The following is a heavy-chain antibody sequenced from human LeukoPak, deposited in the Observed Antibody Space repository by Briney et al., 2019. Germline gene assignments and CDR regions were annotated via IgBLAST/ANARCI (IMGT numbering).Heavy chain of an antibody. V-gene: IGHV4-34*01. Sequence: PSETLSLTCNVSGVSTSSSYWSWIRQPPGKGLEWIGEINHSGSTNYNPSLKSRVTISVDTSKNQFSLKLSSVTAADTAVYYCARGGPRGYSYGYENDYWGQGTLVTVSS. J-gene: IGHJ4*02. D-gene: IGHD5-18*01. CDR3: ARGGPRGYSYGYENDY. CDR1: GVSTSSSY. CDR2: INHSGST.